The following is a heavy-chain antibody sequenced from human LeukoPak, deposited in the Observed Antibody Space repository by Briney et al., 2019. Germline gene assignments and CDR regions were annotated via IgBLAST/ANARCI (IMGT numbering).Heavy chain of an antibody. CDR1: GFTFSSYG. V-gene: IGHV3-64D*09. CDR3: AKSGTWADFDS. CDR2: ISNKGGST. Sequence: GGSRRLSCSASGFTFSSYGMHWVRQAPGKGLEYVSGISNKGGSTYYADSVKGRFTISRDNSKNTLHLQMSSLRADDTAVYYCAKSGTWADFDSWGQGTLVTVSS. D-gene: IGHD1-26*01. J-gene: IGHJ4*02.